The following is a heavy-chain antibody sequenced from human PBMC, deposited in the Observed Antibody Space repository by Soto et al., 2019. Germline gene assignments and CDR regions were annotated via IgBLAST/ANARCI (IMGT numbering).Heavy chain of an antibody. V-gene: IGHV4-31*03. CDR3: ARDSRLRSALDY. CDR2: IYYSGST. D-gene: IGHD4-17*01. J-gene: IGHJ4*02. CDR1: GGSISSGGYY. Sequence: SETLSLTCTVSGGSISSGGYYWSWIRQHPGKGLEWIGYIYYSGSTYYNPSLKSRVTISVDTSKNQFSLKLSSVTAADTAVYYCARDSRLRSALDYWGQGTLVTVSS.